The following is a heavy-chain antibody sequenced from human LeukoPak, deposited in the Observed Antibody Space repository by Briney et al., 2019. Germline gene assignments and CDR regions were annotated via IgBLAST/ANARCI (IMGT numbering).Heavy chain of an antibody. D-gene: IGHD2-21*01. J-gene: IGHJ6*02. CDR2: IKQDGSEK. CDR1: GFTFSSYW. V-gene: IGHV3-7*01. CDR3: ARYCGGDCYGMDV. Sequence: GGSLRLSCTASGFTFSSYWMSWVRQAPGKGLEWVANIKQDGSEKAYVDSVKGRFTISRDSAQNSLYLQMSSLRAEDTAVYYCARYCGGDCYGMDVWGQGTTVTVSS.